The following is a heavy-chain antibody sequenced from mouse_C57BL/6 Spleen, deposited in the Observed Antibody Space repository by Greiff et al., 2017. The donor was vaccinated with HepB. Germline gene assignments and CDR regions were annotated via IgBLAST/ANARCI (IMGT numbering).Heavy chain of an antibody. CDR2: IDPSDSYT. J-gene: IGHJ3*01. D-gene: IGHD3-2*02. V-gene: IGHV1-50*01. Sequence: VQLQQPGAELVKPGASVKLSCKASGYTFTSYWMQWVKQRPGQGLEWIGEIDPSDSYTNYNQKFKGKATLTVDTSSSTAYMQLSSLTSEDSAVYYCARGGSSGAWFAYWGQGTLVTVSA. CDR3: ARGGSSGAWFAY. CDR1: GYTFTSYW.